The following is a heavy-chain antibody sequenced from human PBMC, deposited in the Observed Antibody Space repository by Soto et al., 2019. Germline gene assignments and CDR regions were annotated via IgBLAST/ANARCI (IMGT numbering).Heavy chain of an antibody. V-gene: IGHV4-39*01. D-gene: IGHD4-17*01. J-gene: IGHJ5*02. CDR3: ARRPDFRDHGWFDP. CDR2: IHYSGET. Sequence: SETLSLTCTVSGGSIISTFYYWGWLRQPPGRGLEWIANIHYSGETHYSPSLKSRVAISVDTSKSQFSLTLDSVTAADTAVYYCARRPDFRDHGWFDPWGQGILVTVSS. CDR1: GGSIISTFYY.